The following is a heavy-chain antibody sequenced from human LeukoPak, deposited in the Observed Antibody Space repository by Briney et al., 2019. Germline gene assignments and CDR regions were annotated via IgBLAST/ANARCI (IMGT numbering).Heavy chain of an antibody. CDR2: TYYRSKWYN. Sequence: SQTLSLTCAISGDSVSSNSAAWNWIRQSPSRGLEWLGRTYYRSKWYNDYAVSVKSRITINPDTSKNQFSLQLNSVTPEDTAVYYCAGARESGIWFGESPLDYWGQGTLVTVSS. D-gene: IGHD3-10*01. J-gene: IGHJ4*02. V-gene: IGHV6-1*01. CDR3: AGARESGIWFGESPLDY. CDR1: GDSVSSNSAA.